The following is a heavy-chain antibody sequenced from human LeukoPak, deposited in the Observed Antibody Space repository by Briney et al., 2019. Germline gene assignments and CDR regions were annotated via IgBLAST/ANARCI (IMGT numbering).Heavy chain of an antibody. CDR2: ISSRGSTI. Sequence: GGSLRLSCAASGFTFSGYEMNWVRQAPGKGLEWVSSISSRGSTIYFADSVKGRFTISRDNANNSLYLQMNSLRAEDTVVYFCARVGAYSSSWYGYWGRGTLVTVSS. CDR1: GFTFSGYE. J-gene: IGHJ4*02. V-gene: IGHV3-48*03. D-gene: IGHD6-13*01. CDR3: ARVGAYSSSWYGY.